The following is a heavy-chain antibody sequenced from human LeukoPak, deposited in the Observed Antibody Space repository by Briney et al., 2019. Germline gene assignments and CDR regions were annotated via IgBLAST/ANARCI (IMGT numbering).Heavy chain of an antibody. CDR1: GFTVSSNY. V-gene: IGHV3-66*02. D-gene: IGHD3-3*01. Sequence: PGGSLRLSCAASGFTVSSNYMSWVRQAPGKGLEWVPVIYSGGSTYYADSVKGRFTISRDNSKNTLYLQMNSLRAEDTAVYYCARDIPYDFWSGYYTHWGQGTLVTVSS. CDR2: IYSGGST. CDR3: ARDIPYDFWSGYYTH. J-gene: IGHJ4*02.